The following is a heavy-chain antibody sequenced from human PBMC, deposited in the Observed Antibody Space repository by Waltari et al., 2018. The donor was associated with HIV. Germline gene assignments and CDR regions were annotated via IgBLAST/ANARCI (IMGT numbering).Heavy chain of an antibody. CDR1: AYTVTTEG. J-gene: IGHJ3*02. Sequence: VKGTSKAAAYTVTTEGSTWVRQAPGQGLEWMGWISADISNTYQTQKIQGRLTLTTDTSTSTAYMELRSLTSDVAAVYYCARAQSTVFALNAAIDIWGEGTLVTVSS. D-gene: IGHD3-3*01. V-gene: IGHV1-18*01. CDR2: ISADISNT. CDR3: ARAQSTVFALNAAIDI.